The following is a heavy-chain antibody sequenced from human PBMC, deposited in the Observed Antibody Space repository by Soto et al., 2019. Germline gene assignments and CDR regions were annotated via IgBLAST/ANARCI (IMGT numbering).Heavy chain of an antibody. CDR1: GYTFTSYY. CDR3: ARARGTNHAFDI. Sequence: PSVKVSCKASGYTFTSYYMHWVRQAPGQGLEWMGIINPSGGSTSYAQKFQGRVTMTRDTSTSTVYMELSSLRSEDTAVYYCARARGTNHAFDIWGQGTMVTVSS. CDR2: INPSGGST. V-gene: IGHV1-46*01. J-gene: IGHJ3*02.